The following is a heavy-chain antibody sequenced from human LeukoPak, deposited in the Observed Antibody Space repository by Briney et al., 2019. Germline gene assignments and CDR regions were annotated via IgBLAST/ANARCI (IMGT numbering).Heavy chain of an antibody. V-gene: IGHV3-9*01. J-gene: IGHJ5*02. Sequence: PGRSLRLSCAASGFTFDDYAMHWVRQAPGRGLEWVSGISWNSGNIVYADSVKGQFTISRDNAKNSLYLQMNSLRPEDTAFYYCVKGATSSWYDWFDPWGQGTLVTVSS. CDR3: VKGATSSWYDWFDP. D-gene: IGHD6-13*01. CDR2: ISWNSGNI. CDR1: GFTFDDYA.